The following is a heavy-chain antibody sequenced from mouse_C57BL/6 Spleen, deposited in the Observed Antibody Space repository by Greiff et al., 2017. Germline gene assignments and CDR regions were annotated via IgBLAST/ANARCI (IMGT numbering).Heavy chain of an antibody. J-gene: IGHJ4*01. Sequence: VQRVESGPGLVQPSQSLSITCTVSGFSLTSYGVHWVRQSPGKGLEWLGVIWSGGSTDYNAAFISRLSISKDNSKSQVFFKMNSLQADDTAIYYCARNERGYYGSSYDAMDYWGQGTSVTVSS. D-gene: IGHD1-1*01. CDR3: ARNERGYYGSSYDAMDY. CDR1: GFSLTSYG. CDR2: IWSGGST. V-gene: IGHV2-2*01.